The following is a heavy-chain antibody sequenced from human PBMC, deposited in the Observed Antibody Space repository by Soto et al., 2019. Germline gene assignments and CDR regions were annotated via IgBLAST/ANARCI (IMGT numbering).Heavy chain of an antibody. CDR2: ISGNSIYI. CDR3: ARVGGDISTAWWSGGMDV. Sequence: GGSLRLSCAASGFTFSPYTMNWVRQAPGKGLEWVSSISGNSIYIYYADSVKGRFTISRDNAKKSLYLQMNSLRAEDTAVYYCARVGGDISTAWWSGGMDVWGQGTTVTVSS. J-gene: IGHJ6*02. V-gene: IGHV3-21*01. D-gene: IGHD3-9*01. CDR1: GFTFSPYT.